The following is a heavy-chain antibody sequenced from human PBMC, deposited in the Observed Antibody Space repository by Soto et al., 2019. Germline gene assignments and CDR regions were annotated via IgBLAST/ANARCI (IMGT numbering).Heavy chain of an antibody. D-gene: IGHD5-18*01. CDR2: ISCSGST. CDR1: GGSISSGGYY. J-gene: IGHJ4*02. V-gene: IGHV4-31*03. Sequence: QVQLQESGPGLVKPLQTLSLTCTVSGGSISSGGYYWSWIRQHPGKGLEWIGYISCSGSTYYNPSLKSRVSISVDTSKNQFSLKLSSVTAADTAVYYCARVVQLWYHCDYWGQGTLVTVSS. CDR3: ARVVQLWYHCDY.